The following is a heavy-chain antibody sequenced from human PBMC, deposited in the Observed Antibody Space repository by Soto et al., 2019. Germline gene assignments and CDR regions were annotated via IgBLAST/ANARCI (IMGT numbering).Heavy chain of an antibody. Sequence: SETLSLTCAVYGGSFSGYYWSWIRQPPGKGLEWIGEINHSGSTNYNPSLKSRVTISVDTSKNQFSLKLSSVTAADTAVYYCFGESYGMDVWGQGTTVTVSS. J-gene: IGHJ6*02. CDR3: FGESYGMDV. V-gene: IGHV4-34*01. CDR1: GGSFSGYY. D-gene: IGHD3-10*01. CDR2: INHSGST.